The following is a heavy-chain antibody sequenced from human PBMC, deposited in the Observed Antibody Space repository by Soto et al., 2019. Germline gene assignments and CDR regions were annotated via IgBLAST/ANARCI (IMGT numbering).Heavy chain of an antibody. J-gene: IGHJ4*02. CDR3: ARFRDGYNYAQIFDY. CDR2: INPSGGST. V-gene: IGHV1-46*01. CDR1: GYTFTSYY. Sequence: ASVKVSCKASGYTFTSYYMHWVRQAPGQGLECMGIINPSGGSTSYAQKFQGRVTISVDTSKNQFSLKLSSVTAADTAVYYCARFRDGYNYAQIFDYWGQGTLVTVSS. D-gene: IGHD5-12*01.